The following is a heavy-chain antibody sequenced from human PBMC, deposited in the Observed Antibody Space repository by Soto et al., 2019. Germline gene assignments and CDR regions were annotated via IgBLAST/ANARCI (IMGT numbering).Heavy chain of an antibody. V-gene: IGHV3-15*07. J-gene: IGHJ4*02. Sequence: EVQLVESGGGLVKPGGSLRLSCAASGFTFSNAWMNWVRQAPGKGLEWVGRIRSISDGGTTDYAAPVRGRFTFSRDDSKDTLFLQMNSLKIEDTAVYYCTTSISGVVTALWGQGTLVTVSS. CDR3: TTSISGVVTAL. CDR1: GFTFSNAW. D-gene: IGHD3-3*01. CDR2: IRSISDGGTT.